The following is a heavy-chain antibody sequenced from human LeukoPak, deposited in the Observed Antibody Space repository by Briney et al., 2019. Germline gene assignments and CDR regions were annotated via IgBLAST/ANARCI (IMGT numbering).Heavy chain of an antibody. CDR3: ARGHIVVVTGYYGMDV. V-gene: IGHV4-4*07. Sequence: PSETLSLTCTVSGGSISSYYWSWIRQPAGKGLEWVGRIYTSGSTNYNPSLKSRVTMSVDTSKNQFSLKLSSATAADTAVYYCARGHIVVVTGYYGMDVWGQGTTVTVSS. CDR2: IYTSGST. D-gene: IGHD2-21*02. CDR1: GGSISSYY. J-gene: IGHJ6*02.